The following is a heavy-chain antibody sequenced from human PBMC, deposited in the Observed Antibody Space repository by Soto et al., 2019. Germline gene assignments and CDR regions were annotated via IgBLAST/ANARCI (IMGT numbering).Heavy chain of an antibody. CDR1: GFTFSSYS. Sequence: GGSLRLSCAASGFTFSSYSMNWVRQAPGKGLEWVSSISSSSSYIYYADSVKGRFTISRDNAKNSLYLQMNSLRAEDTAVYYCARLWFGEFEANWGQGTLVTVSS. V-gene: IGHV3-21*01. CDR3: ARLWFGEFEAN. CDR2: ISSSSSYI. J-gene: IGHJ4*02. D-gene: IGHD3-10*01.